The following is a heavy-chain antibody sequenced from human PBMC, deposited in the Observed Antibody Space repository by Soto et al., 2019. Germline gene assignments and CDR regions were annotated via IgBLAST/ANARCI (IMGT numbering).Heavy chain of an antibody. CDR2: ISAYNGNT. CDR1: GYTFTSYG. J-gene: IGHJ6*03. Sequence: QVQLVQSGAEVKKPGASVKVSCKASGYTFTSYGISWVRQAPGQGLEWMGWISAYNGNTNYAQKLQGRVTMTTDTSTSTAYMELRSLRSDDTAVYHCARVLLWFGIDYYYYYMDVWGKGTTVTVSS. CDR3: ARVLLWFGIDYYYYYMDV. D-gene: IGHD3-10*01. V-gene: IGHV1-18*01.